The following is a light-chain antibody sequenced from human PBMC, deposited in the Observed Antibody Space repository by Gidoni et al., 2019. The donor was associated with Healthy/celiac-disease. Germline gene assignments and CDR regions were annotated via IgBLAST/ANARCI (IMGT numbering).Light chain of an antibody. V-gene: IGKV1-9*01. Sequence: DIQLPQSPSFLSASVGDRVTITCRASQGISSYLAWYQQKPGKAPKLLIYAASTLQSGVPSRFSGSGSGTEFTLTISSLQPEDFATYYCQQLNSYLITFGQXTRLEIK. CDR3: QQLNSYLIT. J-gene: IGKJ5*01. CDR2: AAS. CDR1: QGISSY.